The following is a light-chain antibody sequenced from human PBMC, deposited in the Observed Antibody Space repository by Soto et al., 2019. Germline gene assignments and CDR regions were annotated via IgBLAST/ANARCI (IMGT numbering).Light chain of an antibody. J-gene: IGKJ5*01. V-gene: IGKV3-15*01. CDR1: QSVRTK. CDR3: QQYDTWPSIT. Sequence: EIVMTQSPATLSVSPGEGATLSCRASQSVRTKLAWYQQKAGQAPRLLIYGASTRATGVSDRFSGSGSGTEYTLTISSLQSEDFAVYYCQQYDTWPSITFGQGKRLEMK. CDR2: GAS.